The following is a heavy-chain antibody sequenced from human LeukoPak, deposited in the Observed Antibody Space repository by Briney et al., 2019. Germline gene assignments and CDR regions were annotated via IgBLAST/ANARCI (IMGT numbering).Heavy chain of an antibody. CDR1: GYTFTSYA. J-gene: IGHJ4*02. V-gene: IGHV1-3*01. Sequence: ALVKVSCKASGYTFTSYAMHWVRQAPGQRLEWMGWINAGNGNTKYSQKFQGRVTITRDTSASTAYMELSSLRSEDTAMYYCARDRRTSQSPLFWNYWGQGTLVTVSS. D-gene: IGHD3-3*01. CDR2: INAGNGNT. CDR3: ARDRRTSQSPLFWNY.